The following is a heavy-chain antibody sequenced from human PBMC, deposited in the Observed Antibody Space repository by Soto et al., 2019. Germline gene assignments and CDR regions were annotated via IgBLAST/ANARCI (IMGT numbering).Heavy chain of an antibody. Sequence: QVPLVQSGAEVKKPGASVKVSCKASGYTFTSYGIIWVRQAPGQGLEWMGWISAYNGNTNYAQKLQGRVTMTTDTSTSTDYMELRRLRSDDTAVYYWARGDRCVRDLDDGPWGQGTLVTVSS. V-gene: IGHV1-18*01. CDR2: ISAYNGNT. CDR1: GYTFTSYG. CDR3: ARGDRCVRDLDDGP. J-gene: IGHJ5*02. D-gene: IGHD3-3*01.